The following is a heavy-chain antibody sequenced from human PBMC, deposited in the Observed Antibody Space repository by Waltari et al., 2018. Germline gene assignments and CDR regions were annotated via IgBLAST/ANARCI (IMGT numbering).Heavy chain of an antibody. Sequence: EVQLVESGGGLVQPGGSLRLSCAASGFTFSSYEMNWVRQAPGKGLEWVSYISSSGSTIYYADSGKGRFTISRDNAKNSLYLQMNSLRAEDTAVYYCARVFDGSYLDYWGQGTLVTVSS. CDR1: GFTFSSYE. CDR3: ARVFDGSYLDY. CDR2: ISSSGSTI. J-gene: IGHJ4*02. D-gene: IGHD1-26*01. V-gene: IGHV3-48*03.